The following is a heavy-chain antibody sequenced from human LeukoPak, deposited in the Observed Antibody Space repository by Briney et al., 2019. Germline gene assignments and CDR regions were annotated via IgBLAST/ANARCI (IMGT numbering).Heavy chain of an antibody. D-gene: IGHD3-10*01. J-gene: IGHJ4*02. CDR3: ARDLLNYGSAYYDVGIFDS. CDR1: GFSFSTSG. Sequence: PGGSLRLSCEASGFSFSTSGVHWVRQAPGKGLEWMAVISKDGRKNHYADSVKGRFTISRDNSTSTLFLQMNSLRPEDTAIYYCARDLLNYGSAYYDVGIFDSWGQGTLVTVSS. CDR2: ISKDGRKN. V-gene: IGHV3-30*04.